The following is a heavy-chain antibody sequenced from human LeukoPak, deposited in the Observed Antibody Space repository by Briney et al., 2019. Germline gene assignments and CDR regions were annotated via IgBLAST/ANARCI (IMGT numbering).Heavy chain of an antibody. J-gene: IGHJ3*02. CDR3: ARVSVGATYDAFDI. CDR1: GYTFTGYY. V-gene: IGHV1-2*02. Sequence: ASVKVSCKASGYTFTGYYMHWVRQAPGQGLEWMGWINPNSGGTNYAQKFQGRVTMTRDTSISTAYMELSRLRSDDTAVYYCARVSVGATYDAFDIWGQGTMVTVSS. CDR2: INPNSGGT. D-gene: IGHD1-26*01.